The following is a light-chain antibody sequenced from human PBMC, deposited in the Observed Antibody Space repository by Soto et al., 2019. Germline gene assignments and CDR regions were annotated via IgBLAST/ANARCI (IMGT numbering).Light chain of an antibody. CDR1: QSINSD. CDR2: DAS. V-gene: IGKV3-11*01. Sequence: EIVLTQSPATLSLSPGAGATLSCRASQSINSDLAWYQQKPGQAPRLLIYDASNRATGIPARFSGSGSGTDFTLTISSLEPEDFAIYYCQQRSNWPPYTFGQGTKLEIK. CDR3: QQRSNWPPYT. J-gene: IGKJ2*01.